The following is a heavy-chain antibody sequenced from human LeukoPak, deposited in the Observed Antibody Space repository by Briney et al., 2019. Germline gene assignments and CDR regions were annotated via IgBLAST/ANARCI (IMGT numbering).Heavy chain of an antibody. CDR1: GFTFSSYG. CDR2: ISGSGGST. Sequence: GGSLRLSCAASGFTFSSYGMSSVRQAPGKGLEWGSAISGSGGSTYYADSVKGRFTISRDNSKNTLYLQMHSLRAEDTAVYYCAKDGIWGYSSSPNWFDPWGQGTLVTVSS. V-gene: IGHV3-23*01. J-gene: IGHJ5*02. CDR3: AKDGIWGYSSSPNWFDP. D-gene: IGHD6-13*01.